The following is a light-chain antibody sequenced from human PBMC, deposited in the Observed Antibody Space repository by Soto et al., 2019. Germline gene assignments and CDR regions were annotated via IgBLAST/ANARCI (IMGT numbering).Light chain of an antibody. CDR3: QQANSFPHT. CDR2: AAS. Sequence: DIQMTQSPSSVSASVGDRVSIACRASQDISNWLVWYQQKPGKDPKLLIYAASTLQRGVPSRFSGSGSGTDFTLTISSLQPEDFATYDCQQANSFPHTFGQGTNVEIK. CDR1: QDISNW. J-gene: IGKJ2*01. V-gene: IGKV1-12*01.